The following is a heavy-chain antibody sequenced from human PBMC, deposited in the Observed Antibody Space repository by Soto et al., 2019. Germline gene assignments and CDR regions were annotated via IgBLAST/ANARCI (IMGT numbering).Heavy chain of an antibody. Sequence: PSETLSLTCTVSGGSISSSRWYWSWIRQPPGKGLEWIGYIYYSGSTNCNPSLKSRVTISVDTSKNQFSLKLSSVTAADTAVYYCARRYGSAIDYWGQGTLVTVSS. J-gene: IGHJ4*02. D-gene: IGHD1-26*01. V-gene: IGHV4-61*05. CDR2: IYYSGST. CDR1: GGSISSSRWY. CDR3: ARRYGSAIDY.